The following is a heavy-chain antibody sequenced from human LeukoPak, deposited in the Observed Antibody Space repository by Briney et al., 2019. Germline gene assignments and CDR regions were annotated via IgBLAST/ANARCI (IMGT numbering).Heavy chain of an antibody. CDR2: IYSGGTT. V-gene: IGHV3-66*01. D-gene: IGHD6-19*01. CDR1: GFTVSSNY. Sequence: GGSLRLSCAASGFTVSSNYMSWVRQAPGKGLEWVSVIYSGGTTFYADSVKGRFTISRDNSKNTLYLQMNSLRAEDTAVYYCAREWRIAVAGTLFDYWGQGTLVTVSS. J-gene: IGHJ4*02. CDR3: AREWRIAVAGTLFDY.